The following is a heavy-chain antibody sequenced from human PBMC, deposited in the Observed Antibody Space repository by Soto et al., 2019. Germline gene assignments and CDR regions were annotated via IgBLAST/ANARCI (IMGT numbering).Heavy chain of an antibody. D-gene: IGHD2-15*01. CDR1: GFTFSNAW. J-gene: IGHJ4*02. V-gene: IGHV3-15*01. Sequence: EVQLVESGGGLVKPGGSLRLSCAASGFTFSNAWMSWVRQAPGKGLEWVGRIKSKTDGGTTDYAAPVKGRFTISRDDSKNTLDLQMNSLKTEDTAVYYCTTETTDGSGGSCYLSGLDYWGQGTLVTVSS. CDR2: IKSKTDGGTT. CDR3: TTETTDGSGGSCYLSGLDY.